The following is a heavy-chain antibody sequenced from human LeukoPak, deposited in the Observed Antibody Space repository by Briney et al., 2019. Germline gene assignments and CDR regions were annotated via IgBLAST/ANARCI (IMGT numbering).Heavy chain of an antibody. J-gene: IGHJ4*02. Sequence: GGSLRLSCAASGFTFSSYAMSWVRQAPGKGLGWVLAISGSGGSTSHADSVKGPFTISRNNTKTTMYLSMERLRATTPYVYFCAKDWSSTMVRGVIPCYFVYWGEGTLGTVSS. CDR1: GFTFSSYA. CDR2: ISGSGGST. CDR3: AKDWSSTMVRGVIPCYFVY. D-gene: IGHD3-10*01. V-gene: IGHV3-23*01.